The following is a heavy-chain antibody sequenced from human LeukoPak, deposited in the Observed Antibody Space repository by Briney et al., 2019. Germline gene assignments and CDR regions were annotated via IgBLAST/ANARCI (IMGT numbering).Heavy chain of an antibody. CDR2: ISGSGDST. V-gene: IGHV3-23*01. Sequence: GGSLRLSCAASGFTFSNYAMSWVRQALGKGLEWVSAISGSGDSTYFADSVKGRFSISRDNSKNTLYLQMNSLRADDTAVYYCAKVSNNWNAGDAFDIWGQGTMVTVSS. CDR1: GFTFSNYA. CDR3: AKVSNNWNAGDAFDI. J-gene: IGHJ3*02. D-gene: IGHD1-20*01.